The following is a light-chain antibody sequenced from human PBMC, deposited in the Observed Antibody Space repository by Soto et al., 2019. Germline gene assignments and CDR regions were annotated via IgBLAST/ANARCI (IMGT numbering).Light chain of an antibody. Sequence: IVMTQSPLSLPVTPGEPASISCRSSQSLLHSNGYNYLDWYLQKPGQSPQLLIYLGSNRASGVPDRFSGSGSGTDFKLRISRVEAGDVGVYYCMQALQTPPTFGQGTKVDIK. CDR2: LGS. J-gene: IGKJ1*01. V-gene: IGKV2-28*01. CDR3: MQALQTPPT. CDR1: QSLLHSNGYNY.